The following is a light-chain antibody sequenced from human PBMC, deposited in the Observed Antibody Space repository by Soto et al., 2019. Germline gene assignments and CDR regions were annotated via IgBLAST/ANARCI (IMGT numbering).Light chain of an antibody. J-gene: IGKJ1*01. CDR1: QSIRIY. CDR3: QQSYATPT. V-gene: IGKV1-39*01. Sequence: DIQLTQPPSSLSASVGDRVTIACRASQSIRIYLNWYQHKPAKAPKLLIYAASSLQSGVPSRFSGSGSGTDFTLTISSLQPEEFATYYCQQSYATPTFGQGNRVDMK. CDR2: AAS.